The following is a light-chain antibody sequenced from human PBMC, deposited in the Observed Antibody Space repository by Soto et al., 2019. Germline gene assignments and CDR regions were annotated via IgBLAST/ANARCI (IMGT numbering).Light chain of an antibody. CDR1: QSISRY. J-gene: IGKJ1*01. CDR2: GAS. Sequence: VGFKQCAGTLSSSPGERTILSCRASQSISRYLAWYQQKPGQGPRLLIYGASSRATGTPDRFSGSGFGTDFTLTINRLEPEDFAVYYCQQYDSSPKTFGQGTKVDIK. CDR3: QQYDSSPKT. V-gene: IGKV3-20*01.